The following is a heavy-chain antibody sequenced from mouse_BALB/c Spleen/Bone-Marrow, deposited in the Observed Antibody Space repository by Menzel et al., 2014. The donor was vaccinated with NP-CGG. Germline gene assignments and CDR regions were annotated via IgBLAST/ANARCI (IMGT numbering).Heavy chain of an antibody. Sequence: EVQLQQSGAELVKPGASVKLSCTASGFNIKDTYMHWVKQRPEQGLEWIGRIDPANGNTKYDPKFQGKATITADTSSNTAYLQLSSLTSEDTAVYYCATFTTVVDAMDYWGQGTSVTVSS. J-gene: IGHJ4*01. CDR3: ATFTTVVDAMDY. CDR2: IDPANGNT. V-gene: IGHV14-3*02. D-gene: IGHD1-1*01. CDR1: GFNIKDTY.